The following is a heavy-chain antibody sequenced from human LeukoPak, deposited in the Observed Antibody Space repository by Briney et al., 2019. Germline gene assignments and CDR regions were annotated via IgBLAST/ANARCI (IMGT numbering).Heavy chain of an antibody. CDR1: GYSFSNYW. D-gene: IGHD2-21*02. Sequence: GESLKISCEGSGYSFSNYWIGWVRQMPGKGLEWMGIIYPGDYETRYSPSFQGLVTISVDKSISTAYLRWSSLKASDTAMYYWAIPRRSGDNDCCFDHWGQGTLVTVSS. J-gene: IGHJ4*02. CDR2: IYPGDYET. V-gene: IGHV5-51*01. CDR3: AIPRRSGDNDCCFDH.